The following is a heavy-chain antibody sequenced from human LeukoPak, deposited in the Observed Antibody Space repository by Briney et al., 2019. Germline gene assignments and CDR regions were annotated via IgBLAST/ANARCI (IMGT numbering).Heavy chain of an antibody. CDR2: ISGRGDST. CDR3: ARPPSDNLLTGSLYYFDN. D-gene: IGHD3-9*01. Sequence: GGSLRLSCAASGFSFSSCAMSGVRQARGKGVEWVSGISGRGDSTDYADSVKGRFTISRDNSKNTLYLQINSLRTEDTAVYYCARPPSDNLLTGSLYYFDNWGQGTLVTVSS. CDR1: GFSFSSCA. J-gene: IGHJ4*02. V-gene: IGHV3-23*01.